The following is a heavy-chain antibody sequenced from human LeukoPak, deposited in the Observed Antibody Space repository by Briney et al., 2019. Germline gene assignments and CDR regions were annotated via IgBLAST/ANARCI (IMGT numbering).Heavy chain of an antibody. CDR2: IYYSGTT. CDR1: GGSIGTYS. CDR3: ARGVYIAAAQYAY. Sequence: KPSETLSLTCTVSGGSIGTYSWNWIRQPPGKRLEWIGYIYYSGTTNYNPSLKSRVTISVDTSKNQFSLKLSSVTAADTAVYYCARGVYIAAAQYAYWGQGTLVTVSS. V-gene: IGHV4-59*01. D-gene: IGHD6-13*01. J-gene: IGHJ4*02.